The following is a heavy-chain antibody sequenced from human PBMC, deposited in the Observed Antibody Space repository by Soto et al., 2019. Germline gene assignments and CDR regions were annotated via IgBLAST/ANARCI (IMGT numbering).Heavy chain of an antibody. V-gene: IGHV1-18*01. CDR2: ISAYNGNT. D-gene: IGHD5-12*01. Sequence: QVQLVQSGAEVKKPGASVKVSCKASGYTFTSYGISWVRQAPGQGLEWMGWISAYNGNTNYAQKLQGRVTMTTDTSTSTGYMELRSLRSDDTAVYYCARDKYIVATIVEDVCFDYWGQGTLVTVSS. CDR3: ARDKYIVATIVEDVCFDY. CDR1: GYTFTSYG. J-gene: IGHJ4*02.